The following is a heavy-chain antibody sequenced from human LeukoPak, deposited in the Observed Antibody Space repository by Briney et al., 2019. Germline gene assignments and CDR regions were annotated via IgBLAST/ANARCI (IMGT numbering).Heavy chain of an antibody. J-gene: IGHJ4*02. CDR2: IKQDGTEK. CDR3: ARALYDYGDYVSGY. V-gene: IGHV3-7*01. CDR1: GFTFSSYW. D-gene: IGHD4-17*01. Sequence: GGSLRLSCAASGFTFSSYWMSWVRQAPGKGLAWVASIKQDGTEKYYVDSLKGRFTIPRDNAKNSLYLQMHSLRVDDTAVYYCARALYDYGDYVSGYWGQGTLVTVSS.